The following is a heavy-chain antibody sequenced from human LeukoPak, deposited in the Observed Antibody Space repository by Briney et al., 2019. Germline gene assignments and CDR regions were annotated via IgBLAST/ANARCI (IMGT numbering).Heavy chain of an antibody. Sequence: GGSLRLSCAASGFTFSSYAMHWVRQAPGKGLEWVAVISYDGSNKYYADSVKGRFTISRDNSKNTLYLQMNSLRAEDTAVYYCAKDGDYWGQGTLVTVSS. J-gene: IGHJ4*02. CDR2: ISYDGSNK. CDR1: GFTFSSYA. V-gene: IGHV3-30*04. CDR3: AKDGDY.